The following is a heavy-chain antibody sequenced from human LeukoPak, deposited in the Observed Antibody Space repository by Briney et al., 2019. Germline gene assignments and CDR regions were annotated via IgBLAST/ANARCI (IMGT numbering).Heavy chain of an antibody. CDR2: ISGSGGGT. V-gene: IGHV3-23*01. J-gene: IGHJ4*02. D-gene: IGHD6-19*01. Sequence: GGSLRLSCAASGFTFSSYAVSWVRQAPGRGLEWVSAISGSGGGTYYADSVKGRFTISRDNSKNTLYLQMNSLSTEDTAIYYCAKTTTGYSSGRYPGWPVDYWGQGTLVTVSS. CDR1: GFTFSSYA. CDR3: AKTTTGYSSGRYPGWPVDY.